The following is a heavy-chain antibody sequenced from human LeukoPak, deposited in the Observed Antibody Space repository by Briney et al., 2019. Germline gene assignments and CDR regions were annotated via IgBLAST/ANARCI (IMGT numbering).Heavy chain of an antibody. Sequence: ASVKVCCKASGYSFTGYYIHWVRQAPGQGLAWMGWINPYSGDTTYAQKFQGRLTLTRDTSISTAYMEVSRLKSDDTAVYYCARTNGGYEYNWGQGTRVIVSS. CDR3: ARTNGGYEYN. CDR2: INPYSGDT. V-gene: IGHV1-2*02. D-gene: IGHD5-12*01. J-gene: IGHJ4*02. CDR1: GYSFTGYY.